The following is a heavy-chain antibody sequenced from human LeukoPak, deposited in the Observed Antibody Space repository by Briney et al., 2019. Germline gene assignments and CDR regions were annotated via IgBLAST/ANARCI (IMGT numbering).Heavy chain of an antibody. CDR3: ARDRGYCRSTSCYSYWFDS. CDR1: GFTFSSYA. V-gene: IGHV3-23*01. J-gene: IGHJ5*01. Sequence: GGSLRLSCAASGFTFSSYAMSWVRQAPGKGLEWVSSISGSGGSTYYADSVKGRFTISRDNADNSLYLQMNSLRAEDTAVYYCARDRGYCRSTSCYSYWFDSWGQGTLVTVSS. CDR2: ISGSGGST. D-gene: IGHD2-2*03.